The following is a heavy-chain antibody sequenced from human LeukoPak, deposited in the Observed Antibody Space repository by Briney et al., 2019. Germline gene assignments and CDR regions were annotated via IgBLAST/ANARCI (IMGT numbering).Heavy chain of an antibody. Sequence: SETLSLTCAVSGYSISSGYYWGWIRQPPGKGLEWIGSIYYSGSTYYNPSLKSRVTISVDTSKNRFSLKLSSVTAADTAVYYCARHDGYKISDYWGQGTLVTVSS. CDR1: GYSISSGYY. CDR2: IYYSGST. J-gene: IGHJ4*02. D-gene: IGHD5-24*01. V-gene: IGHV4-38-2*01. CDR3: ARHDGYKISDY.